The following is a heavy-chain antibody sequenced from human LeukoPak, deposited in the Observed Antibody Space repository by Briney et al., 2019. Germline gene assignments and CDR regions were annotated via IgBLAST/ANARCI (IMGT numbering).Heavy chain of an antibody. V-gene: IGHV4-31*03. Sequence: PSETLSLTCTVSGASVGSGGYYWPWIRQHPEKGLEWIGYITYSGSTYYNPSLKSRVTISLDTSKNQFSLKLNSVTAADTAVYHRASLHYYYFYMDVWGKGTTVTVSS. J-gene: IGHJ6*03. CDR3: ASLHYYYFYMDV. CDR2: ITYSGST. D-gene: IGHD5/OR15-5a*01. CDR1: GASVGSGGYY.